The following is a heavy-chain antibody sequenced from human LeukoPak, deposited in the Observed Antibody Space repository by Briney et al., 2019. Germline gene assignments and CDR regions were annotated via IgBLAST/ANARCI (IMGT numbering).Heavy chain of an antibody. CDR1: GFTFNSYG. CDR3: AKGDYGVEPGGY. V-gene: IGHV3-30*18. D-gene: IGHD4-17*01. J-gene: IGHJ4*02. Sequence: GRSLRLSCAASGFTFNSYGMHWVRQAPGKGLEWVAVISYDGSNKYYADSVKGRFTISRDNSKNTLYLQMNSLRAEDTAVYYCAKGDYGVEPGGYWGQGTLVTVSS. CDR2: ISYDGSNK.